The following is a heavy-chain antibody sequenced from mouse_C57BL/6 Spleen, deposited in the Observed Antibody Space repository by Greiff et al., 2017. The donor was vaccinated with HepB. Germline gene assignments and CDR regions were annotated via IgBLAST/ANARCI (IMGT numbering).Heavy chain of an antibody. D-gene: IGHD2-3*01. CDR2: INPNNGGT. CDR1: GYTFTDYY. J-gene: IGHJ4*01. CDR3: VFDGYSYAMDY. V-gene: IGHV1-26*01. Sequence: EVQLQQSGPELVKPGASVKISCKASGYTFTDYYMNWVKQSHGKSLEWIGDINPNNGGTSYNQKFKGKATLTVDKSSSTAYMELRSLTSEDSAVYYCVFDGYSYAMDYWGQGTSVTVSS.